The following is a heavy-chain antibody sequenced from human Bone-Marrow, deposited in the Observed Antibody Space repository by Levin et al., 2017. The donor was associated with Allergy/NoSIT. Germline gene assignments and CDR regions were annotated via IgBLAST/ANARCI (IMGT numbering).Heavy chain of an antibody. Sequence: GESLKISCKGSGYSFTSYWIGWVRQMPGKGLEWMGIIYPGDSDTRYSPSFQGQVTISADKSISTAYLQWSSLKASDTAMYYCARPGVTEAVAGRPTKKYYYYYGMDVWGQGTTVTVSS. CDR2: IYPGDSDT. CDR1: GYSFTSYW. V-gene: IGHV5-51*01. J-gene: IGHJ6*02. D-gene: IGHD6-19*01. CDR3: ARPGVTEAVAGRPTKKYYYYYGMDV.